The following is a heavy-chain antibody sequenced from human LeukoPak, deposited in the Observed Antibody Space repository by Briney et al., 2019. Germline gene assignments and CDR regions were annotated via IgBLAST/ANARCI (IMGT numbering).Heavy chain of an antibody. CDR3: AKVDLGLTYYYDSSGYYYFDY. Sequence: SGGSLRLSCAASGFTFSSYAMSWVRQAPGKGLEWVSAISGSGGSTYYADSVKGRFTISRDNSKNTLYLQMNSLRAEDTAVYYCAKVDLGLTYYYDSSGYYYFDYWGQGTLVTVSS. D-gene: IGHD3-22*01. J-gene: IGHJ4*02. V-gene: IGHV3-23*01. CDR1: GFTFSSYA. CDR2: ISGSGGST.